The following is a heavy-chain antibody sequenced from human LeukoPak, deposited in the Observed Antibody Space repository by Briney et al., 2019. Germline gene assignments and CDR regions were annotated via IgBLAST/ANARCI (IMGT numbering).Heavy chain of an antibody. J-gene: IGHJ4*02. CDR1: GGSISSYY. D-gene: IGHD6-13*01. V-gene: IGHV4-59*01. CDR2: IYYSGST. Sequence: PSETLSLTCTVPGGSISSYYWSWIRQPPGKGLEWIGYIYYSGSTNYNPSLKSRVTISVDTSKNQFSLKLSSVTAADTAVYYCARGPSVSSWYLTLFDYWGQGTLVTVSS. CDR3: ARGPSVSSWYLTLFDY.